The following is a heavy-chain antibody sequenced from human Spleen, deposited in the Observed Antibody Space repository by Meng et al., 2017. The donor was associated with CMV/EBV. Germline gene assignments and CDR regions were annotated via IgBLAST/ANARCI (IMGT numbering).Heavy chain of an antibody. Sequence: ASVKVSCKASGGTFSSDVISWVRQAPGQGLEWMGWIHPHRGDTNYAQQFQGRVTLTRDTSINTGYMELTRLTSDDTAVYYCARDKNWGPDYWGQGTLVTVSS. CDR1: GGTFSSDV. J-gene: IGHJ4*02. CDR3: ARDKNWGPDY. V-gene: IGHV1-2*02. CDR2: IHPHRGDT. D-gene: IGHD7-27*01.